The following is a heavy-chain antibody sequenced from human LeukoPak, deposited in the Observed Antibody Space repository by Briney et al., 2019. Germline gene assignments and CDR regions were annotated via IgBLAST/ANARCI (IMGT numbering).Heavy chain of an antibody. Sequence: SETLSLTCTVSGGSISSNYWSWIRQPPGKGPEWIGSIYYSGSTYYNPSLKSRVTISVDTSKNQFSLKLSSVTAADTAVYYCARHRDYGWFDPWGQGTLVTVSS. D-gene: IGHD3-16*01. CDR2: IYYSGST. V-gene: IGHV4-59*04. CDR1: GGSISSNY. J-gene: IGHJ5*02. CDR3: ARHRDYGWFDP.